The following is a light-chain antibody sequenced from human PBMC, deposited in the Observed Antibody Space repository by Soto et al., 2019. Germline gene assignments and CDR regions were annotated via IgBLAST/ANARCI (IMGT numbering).Light chain of an antibody. Sequence: QSVLTQPASVSGSPGQSITISCTGTSSDVGSYNLVSWYQHHPDEAPKLIIYEVNKRPSGVSNRFSGSKSGNTASLTISGLQAEDEADYYCCSYAGSSSFYVFGSGTKVPV. V-gene: IGLV2-23*02. CDR3: CSYAGSSSFYV. CDR2: EVN. CDR1: SSDVGSYNL. J-gene: IGLJ1*01.